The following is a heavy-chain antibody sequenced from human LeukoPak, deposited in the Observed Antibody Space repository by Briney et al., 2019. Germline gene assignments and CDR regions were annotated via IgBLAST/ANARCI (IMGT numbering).Heavy chain of an antibody. CDR3: ARSNSDILTGYRPRPHYFDY. CDR2: INHSGST. D-gene: IGHD3-9*01. J-gene: IGHJ4*02. V-gene: IGHV4-34*01. Sequence: SETLSLTCAVYGGSFSGYYWSWIRQPPGKGLEWIGEINHSGSTNYNPSLKSRVTISVDTSKNQFSLKLSSVTAADTAVYYCARSNSDILTGYRPRPHYFDYWGQGTLVTVSS. CDR1: GGSFSGYY.